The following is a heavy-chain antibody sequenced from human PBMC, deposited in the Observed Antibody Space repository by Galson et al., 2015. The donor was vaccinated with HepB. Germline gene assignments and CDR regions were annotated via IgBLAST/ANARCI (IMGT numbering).Heavy chain of an antibody. D-gene: IGHD3-10*01. J-gene: IGHJ4*02. CDR2: ISAYNGNT. CDR3: ARTITMVRGVITQPIDY. Sequence: VKVSCKASGYTFTSYGISWVRQAPGQGLEWMGWISAYNGNTNYAQKLQGRVTMTTDTSTSTAYMELRSLRSDDTAVYYCARTITMVRGVITQPIDYWGQGTLVTVSS. CDR1: GYTFTSYG. V-gene: IGHV1-18*04.